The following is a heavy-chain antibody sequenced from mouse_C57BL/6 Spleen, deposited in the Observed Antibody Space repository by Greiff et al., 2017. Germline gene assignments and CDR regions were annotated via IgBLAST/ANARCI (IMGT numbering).Heavy chain of an antibody. D-gene: IGHD1-1*01. CDR3: ARSEYYGSRGFAY. CDR2: IYPSDSET. V-gene: IGHV1-61*01. Sequence: QVQLQQPGAELVRPGSSVKLSCKASGYTFTSYWMDWVKQRPGQGLEWIGNIYPSDSETHYNQKFKDKATLTVDKSSSTAYMQLSSLTSEDSAVYDCARSEYYGSRGFAYWGQGTLVTVSA. J-gene: IGHJ3*01. CDR1: GYTFTSYW.